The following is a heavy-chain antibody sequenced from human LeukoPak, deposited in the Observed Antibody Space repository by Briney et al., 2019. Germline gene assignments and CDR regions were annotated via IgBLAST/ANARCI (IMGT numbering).Heavy chain of an antibody. CDR3: ARDEGYCSSTSCYDYFQH. CDR2: INPNSGGT. J-gene: IGHJ1*01. V-gene: IGHV1-2*02. Sequence: ASVKVSCKASGYTFTGYYMHWVRQAPGQGLEWMGWINPNSGGTNYAQKFQGRVTMTRDTSISTAYMELSRLRSDDTAVYYFARDEGYCSSTSCYDYFQHWGQGTLVTVSS. D-gene: IGHD2-2*01. CDR1: GYTFTGYY.